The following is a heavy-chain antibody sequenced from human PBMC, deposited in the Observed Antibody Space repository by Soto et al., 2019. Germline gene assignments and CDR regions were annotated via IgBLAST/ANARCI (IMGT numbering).Heavy chain of an antibody. CDR3: ARGEPASDTYYDFWSGYYPWFDP. Sequence: PSETLSLTCTFSGGSISSGGYYWSWIRQHPGKGLEWIGYIYYSGSTYYNPSLKSRVTISVDTSKNQFSLKLSSVTAADTAVYYCARGEPASDTYYDFWSGYYPWFDPWGQGTLVTVSS. CDR2: IYYSGST. V-gene: IGHV4-31*03. CDR1: GGSISSGGYY. D-gene: IGHD3-3*01. J-gene: IGHJ5*02.